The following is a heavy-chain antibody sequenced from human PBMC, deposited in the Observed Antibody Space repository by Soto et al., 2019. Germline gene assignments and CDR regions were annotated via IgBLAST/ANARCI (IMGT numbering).Heavy chain of an antibody. J-gene: IGHJ4*02. CDR2: MYYSGYT. CDR1: GSSASISSYQ. D-gene: IGHD3-10*01. Sequence: LVKPSETLSLTCIVSGSSASISSYQWSWIRQPPGKGLEWIGYMYYSGYTNYNPSLSSRVTFSLARSTHVFSLRLSPVTAADTAVYYCVSEYYHTSDYHKMDWGQGTLVTVSS. V-gene: IGHV4-61*01. CDR3: VSEYYHTSDYHKMD.